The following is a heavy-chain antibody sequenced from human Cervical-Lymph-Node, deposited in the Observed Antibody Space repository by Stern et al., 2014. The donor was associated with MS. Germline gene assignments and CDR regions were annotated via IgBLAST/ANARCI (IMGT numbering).Heavy chain of an antibody. CDR3: ARNRVWGGTDY. D-gene: IGHD3-16*01. Sequence: QVQLGQSGAEVKKPGASVKVSCKASGYTLTSYAMHWVRQAPGQRLEWMGWITAGNGNTKYSKKFQGRVTISRDTSASTAYMELSSLRSEDTAVYYCARNRVWGGTDYWGQGTLVTVSS. CDR1: GYTLTSYA. CDR2: ITAGNGNT. J-gene: IGHJ4*02. V-gene: IGHV1-3*01.